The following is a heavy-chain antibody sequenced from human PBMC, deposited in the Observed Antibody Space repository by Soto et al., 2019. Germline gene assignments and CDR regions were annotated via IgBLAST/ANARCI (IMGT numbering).Heavy chain of an antibody. V-gene: IGHV6-1*01. CDR2: TYYRSRWYN. D-gene: IGHD1-1*01. CDR3: ARGIHIGTTGTTRWFDP. Sequence: SQTLSLTCAISGDSVSSNSAAWNWIRLSPSRGLEWLARTYYRSRWYNDYAVSVRSRITVNPDTSKNQFSLQLTSVPPEDTAVYYCARGIHIGTTGTTRWFDPWGQGTLVTVSS. J-gene: IGHJ5*02. CDR1: GDSVSSNSAA.